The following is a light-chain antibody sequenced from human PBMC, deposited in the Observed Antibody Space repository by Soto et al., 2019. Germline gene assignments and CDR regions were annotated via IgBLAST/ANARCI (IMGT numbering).Light chain of an antibody. V-gene: IGLV1-40*01. CDR1: SSNIGAGYD. J-gene: IGLJ1*01. CDR3: SSYAGSNNFLVV. CDR2: GNN. Sequence: QSVLTQPPSVSGAPGQRVTISCTGSSSNIGAGYDVHWFQQIPGTTPKVLIYGNNNRPSGVPDRFSGSKSATSASLAITGLQAEDEADYYCSSYAGSNNFLVVFGTGTQLTVL.